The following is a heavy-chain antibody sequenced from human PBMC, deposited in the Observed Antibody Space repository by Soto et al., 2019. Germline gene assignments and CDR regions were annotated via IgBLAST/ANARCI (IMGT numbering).Heavy chain of an antibody. CDR3: ARDYYDSSGYYMDY. CDR2: IYYSGST. Sequence: PSETLSLTCTVSGGSISSYYRSWIRQPPGKGLEWIGYIYYSGSTNYNPSLKSRVTISVDTSKNQFSLKLSSVTAADTAVYYCARDYYDSSGYYMDYWGQGTLVTVSS. CDR1: GGSISSYY. V-gene: IGHV4-59*01. J-gene: IGHJ4*02. D-gene: IGHD3-22*01.